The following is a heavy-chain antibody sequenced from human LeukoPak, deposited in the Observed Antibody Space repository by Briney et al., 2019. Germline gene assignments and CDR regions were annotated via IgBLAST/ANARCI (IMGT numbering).Heavy chain of an antibody. J-gene: IGHJ3*02. CDR2: VSGNGDST. V-gene: IGHV3-23*01. CDR3: AKQLMATFIRRPFNI. CDR1: GFTFSYAW. D-gene: IGHD2-8*01. Sequence: PGGSLRLSCAASGFTFSYAWMSWVRQAPGKGLEWLSTVSGNGDSTYYAESVRGRFTISRDNSKDTLYLQMSSLRAEDTAVYYCAKQLMATFIRRPFNIWGQGTMVTVSS.